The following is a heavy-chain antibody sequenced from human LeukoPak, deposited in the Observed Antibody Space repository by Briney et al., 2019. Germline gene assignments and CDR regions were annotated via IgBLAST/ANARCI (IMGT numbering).Heavy chain of an antibody. D-gene: IGHD3-22*01. CDR1: GGSFSGYY. CDR2: ITHSGST. Sequence: SETLSLTCAVYGGSFSGYYWNWIRQPPGKGLEWIGEITHSGSTNYNPSLKSRVTISVDTSKNQFSLKLSSVTAADTAVYYCARGGRHYYDSSGYYYWSGNWFDPWGQGTLVTVSS. J-gene: IGHJ5*02. V-gene: IGHV4-34*01. CDR3: ARGGRHYYDSSGYYYWSGNWFDP.